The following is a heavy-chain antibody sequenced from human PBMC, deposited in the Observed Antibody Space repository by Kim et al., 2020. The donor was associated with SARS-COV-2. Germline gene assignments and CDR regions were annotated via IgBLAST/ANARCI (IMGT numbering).Heavy chain of an antibody. Sequence: GGSLRLSCAASGFTFSSYGMHWVRQAPGKGLEWVAVIWYDGSNKYYADSVKGRFTISRDNSKNTLYMQMNSLRAEATAVYYCATGSGSYGTDAFDIWGQGTMVTVSS. D-gene: IGHD3-10*01. CDR3: ATGSGSYGTDAFDI. V-gene: IGHV3-33*01. CDR1: GFTFSSYG. J-gene: IGHJ3*02. CDR2: IWYDGSNK.